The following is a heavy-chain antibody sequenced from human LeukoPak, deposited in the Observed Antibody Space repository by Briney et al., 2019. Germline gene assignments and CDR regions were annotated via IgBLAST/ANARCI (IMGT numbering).Heavy chain of an antibody. CDR1: GGSISSYY. V-gene: IGHV4-59*01. Sequence: SETLSLTCTVSGGSISSYYWSWIRQPPGKGLEWIGYIYYSGSTNYNPSLKSRVTISVDTSTSTAYMELSSLRSEDTAVYYCARKGVLAAADGFDYWGQGTLVTVSS. J-gene: IGHJ4*02. CDR3: ARKGVLAAADGFDY. CDR2: IYYSGST. D-gene: IGHD6-13*01.